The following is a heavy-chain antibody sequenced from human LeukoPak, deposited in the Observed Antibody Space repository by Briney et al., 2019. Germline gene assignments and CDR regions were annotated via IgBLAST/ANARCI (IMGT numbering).Heavy chain of an antibody. V-gene: IGHV3-64*01. D-gene: IGHD4-17*01. CDR2: ISSNGGST. CDR1: GFTFSSYA. CDR3: ARGPPHGDYHFDY. J-gene: IGHJ4*02. Sequence: GGSLRLSCAASGFTFSSYAMHWVRQAPGKGLEYVSAISSNGGSTYYANSVKGRFTISRDNSKNTLYLQMGSLRAEDMAVYYCARGPPHGDYHFDYWGQGTLVTVSS.